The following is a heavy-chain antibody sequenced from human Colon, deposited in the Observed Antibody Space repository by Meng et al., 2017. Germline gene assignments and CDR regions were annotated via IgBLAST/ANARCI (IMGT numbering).Heavy chain of an antibody. Sequence: LQGSGPGGVKPSGTLSLPCAVSGGSISSGDWWSWVRQPPGKGLEWIAEIDHTGNTNYNPSLKSRVTISVDKSKNQFSLKLSFMTAADTAVYYCARVGPGELPNFFDPWGQGTLVTVSS. V-gene: IGHV4-4*02. CDR1: GGSISSGDW. D-gene: IGHD1-7*01. J-gene: IGHJ5*02. CDR2: IDHTGNT. CDR3: ARVGPGELPNFFDP.